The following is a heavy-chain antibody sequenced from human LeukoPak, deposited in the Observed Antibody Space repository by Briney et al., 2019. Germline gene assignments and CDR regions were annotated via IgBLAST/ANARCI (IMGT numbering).Heavy chain of an antibody. Sequence: GGSLSLLRAAYGFTVSSRWMRSASHAPGRGRVWVSYDSSDENSTNYADSVKGRFTISRDNTKNTLYLQMNSLRAEDTAVYYCASDDSYAFDIWGQGTMVTVSS. J-gene: IGHJ3*02. CDR1: GFTVSSRW. V-gene: IGHV3-74*01. D-gene: IGHD2-21*01. CDR3: ASDDSYAFDI. CDR2: DSSDENST.